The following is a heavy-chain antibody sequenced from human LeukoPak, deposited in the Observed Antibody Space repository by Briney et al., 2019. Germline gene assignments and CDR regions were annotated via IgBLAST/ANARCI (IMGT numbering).Heavy chain of an antibody. CDR1: GGSIGSSSYY. V-gene: IGHV4-39*07. CDR2: IFYSGST. CDR3: ARDRSGYSYSQYFNM. J-gene: IGHJ3*02. D-gene: IGHD5-18*01. Sequence: SETLSLTCTVSGGSIGSSSYYWGWIRQPPGKGLEWIGSIFYSGSTYYNPSLKSRVSISIDISKNQFSLNLRSVTAADTAVYYCARDRSGYSYSQYFNMWGQGTMVTVSP.